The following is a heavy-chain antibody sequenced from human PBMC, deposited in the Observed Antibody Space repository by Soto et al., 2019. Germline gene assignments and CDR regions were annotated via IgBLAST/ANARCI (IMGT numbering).Heavy chain of an antibody. J-gene: IGHJ4*02. V-gene: IGHV3-23*01. CDR2: ISGSGGST. Sequence: EVQLLESGGGLVQPGGSLRLSCAASGFTFSSCDMNWVRQAPGKGLEWVSVISGSGGSTYYADYVKGRFTISRDNSKNTLYLQMNSLRAEDTAVYYCAKGVITLVRGRITDDYWCQGTLVTVSS. D-gene: IGHD3-10*01. CDR3: AKGVITLVRGRITDDY. CDR1: GFTFSSCD.